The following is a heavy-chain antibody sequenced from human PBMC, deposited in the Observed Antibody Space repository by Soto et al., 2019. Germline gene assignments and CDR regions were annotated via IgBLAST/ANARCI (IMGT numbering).Heavy chain of an antibody. J-gene: IGHJ4*02. Sequence: EVQLLDSGGELVQPGGSLRLSCAASGFTFSNYVMTWVRQAPGKGLEWLSAISENGGSAWYADSVKGRFTISRDNFKNTLYLQMNSLRAEDTAVYFCARKPVIVAGGYWGQGTLVTVSS. CDR1: GFTFSNYV. V-gene: IGHV3-23*01. CDR2: ISENGGSA. CDR3: ARKPVIVAGGY. D-gene: IGHD6-19*01.